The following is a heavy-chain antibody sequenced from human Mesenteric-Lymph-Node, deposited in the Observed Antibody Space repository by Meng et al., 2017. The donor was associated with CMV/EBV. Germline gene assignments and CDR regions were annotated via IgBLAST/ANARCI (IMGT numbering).Heavy chain of an antibody. CDR2: IWYDGSNK. D-gene: IGHD2-2*01. J-gene: IGHJ4*02. CDR3: AKGYCSSTSCHMDY. V-gene: IGHV3-33*06. Sequence: GESLKISCAASGFTFSSYGMHWVRQAPGKGLEWVAVIWYDGSNKYYADSVKGRFTISRDNSKNTLYLQMNSLRAEDTAVYYCAKGYCSSTSCHMDYWGQGTLVTVSS. CDR1: GFTFSSYG.